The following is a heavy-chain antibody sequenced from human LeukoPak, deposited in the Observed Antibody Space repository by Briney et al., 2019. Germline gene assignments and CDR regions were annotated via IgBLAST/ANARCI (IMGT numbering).Heavy chain of an antibody. CDR2: IYYSGST. J-gene: IGHJ4*02. CDR1: GGSISGYY. V-gene: IGHV4-59*01. CDR3: ARFHYYALDY. D-gene: IGHD3-22*01. Sequence: SETLSLTCTVSGGSISGYYWSWIRQPPGKGLEWIGYIYYSGSTNYNPSLKSRVTISVDTSKNQFSLKLSSVTAADTAVYYCARFHYYALDYWGQGTLVTVSS.